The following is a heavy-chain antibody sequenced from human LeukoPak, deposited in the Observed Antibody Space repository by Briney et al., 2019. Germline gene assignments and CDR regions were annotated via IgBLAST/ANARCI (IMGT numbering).Heavy chain of an antibody. CDR3: ARDRLLRLQYGMDV. V-gene: IGHV1-46*01. D-gene: IGHD2/OR15-2a*01. CDR2: INPSGGST. CDR1: GYTFTSYY. Sequence: ASVKVSCKASGYTFTSYYMHGVRQAPGQGLEWMGIINPSGGSTRYAQKFQGRVTMTSDTSTSTVYMELSSLRSEDTAVYYCARDRLLRLQYGMDVWGQGTTVTVSS. J-gene: IGHJ6*02.